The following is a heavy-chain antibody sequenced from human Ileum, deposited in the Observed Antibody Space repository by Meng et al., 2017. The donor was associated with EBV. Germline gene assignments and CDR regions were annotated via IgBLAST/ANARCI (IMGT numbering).Heavy chain of an antibody. CDR2: INHRGT. D-gene: IGHD5-24*01. Sequence: QVQVQQWGAGLLKPSETLSPTCALFGGSITDHYWSWIRQPPGKGLEWIGEINHRGTMYNPSFKSRVTISRDTSKNQFSLKLNSVTAADTAVYFCARARDDFDWGQGTLVTVSS. V-gene: IGHV4-34*01. CDR3: ARARDDFD. CDR1: GGSITDHY. J-gene: IGHJ4*02.